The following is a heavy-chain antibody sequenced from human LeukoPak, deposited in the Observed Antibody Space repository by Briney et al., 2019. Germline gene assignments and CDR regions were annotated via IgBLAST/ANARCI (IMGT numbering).Heavy chain of an antibody. V-gene: IGHV3-30*02. J-gene: IGHJ4*02. CDR1: GFTFSSFG. Sequence: GGSLRLSCVASGFTFSSFGVHWVRQAPGEGVERVAFVRFDINGKNYADSVKGRFTLSSDTSTTTMYLQMISLRPEDTAMYYCARDGPWIQLWLPSRGYFDYWGQGTLVTVSS. D-gene: IGHD5-18*01. CDR2: VRFDINGK. CDR3: ARDGPWIQLWLPSRGYFDY.